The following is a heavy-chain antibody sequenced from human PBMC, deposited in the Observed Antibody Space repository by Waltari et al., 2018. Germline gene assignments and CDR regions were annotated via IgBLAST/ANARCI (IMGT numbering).Heavy chain of an antibody. CDR1: GGTFHSYA. D-gene: IGHD2-21*02. CDR3: ASVWDCGGDCRDAFDI. Sequence: QVQLVQSGAEVKKPGSSVKVSCKASGGTFHSYAISWVRQAPGQGLEWMGGIIPIFGTANYAQKFQGRVTITADESTSTAYMELSSLRSEDTAVYYCASVWDCGGDCRDAFDIWGQGTMVTVSS. CDR2: IIPIFGTA. V-gene: IGHV1-69*01. J-gene: IGHJ3*02.